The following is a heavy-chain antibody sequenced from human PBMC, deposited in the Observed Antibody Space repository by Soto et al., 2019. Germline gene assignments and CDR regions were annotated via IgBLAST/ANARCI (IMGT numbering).Heavy chain of an antibody. CDR2: IYPGDSYT. CDR1: AYSFTSYW. D-gene: IGHD2-2*01. J-gene: IGHJ6*02. Sequence: GESLKISCNASAYSFTSYWIGWVRQMPGKGLEWMGIIYPGDSYTRYSPSFQGHVTISADRTITTAYLQWSSLKASDTAMYYCARRGCSSTNSYFGYPGMDVWGQGTTVTVSS. CDR3: ARRGCSSTNSYFGYPGMDV. V-gene: IGHV5-51*01.